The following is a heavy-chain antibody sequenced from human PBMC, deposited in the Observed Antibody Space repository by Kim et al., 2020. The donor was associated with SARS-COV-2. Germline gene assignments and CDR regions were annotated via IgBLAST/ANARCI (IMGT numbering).Heavy chain of an antibody. CDR1: GFTFSSYG. Sequence: GGSLRLSCAASGFTFSSYGMHWVRQAPGKGLEWVAVISYDGSNKYYADSVKGRFTISRDNSKNTLYLQMNSLRAEDTAVYYCAKDWVITGTLGWGQGTLVTVSS. CDR2: ISYDGSNK. D-gene: IGHD1-7*01. J-gene: IGHJ4*02. CDR3: AKDWVITGTLG. V-gene: IGHV3-30*18.